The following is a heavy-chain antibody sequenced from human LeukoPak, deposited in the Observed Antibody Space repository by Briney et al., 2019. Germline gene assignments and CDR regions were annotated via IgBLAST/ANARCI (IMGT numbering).Heavy chain of an antibody. CDR1: GGSISSYY. J-gene: IGHJ4*02. CDR2: IYYSGST. CDR3: ARGGYYYDSSGFGY. Sequence: SETLSLTCTVSGGSISSYYWSWIRQPPGKGLEWIGYIYYSGSTNYNPSPKSRVTISVDTSKNQFSLKLSSVTAADTAVYCCARGGYYYDSSGFGYWGQGTLVTVSS. V-gene: IGHV4-59*01. D-gene: IGHD3-22*01.